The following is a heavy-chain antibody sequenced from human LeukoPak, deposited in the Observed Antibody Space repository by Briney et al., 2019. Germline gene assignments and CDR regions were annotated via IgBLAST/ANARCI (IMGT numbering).Heavy chain of an antibody. CDR1: GGSISTYY. CDR2: IYSRGST. Sequence: SETLSLTCSVSGGSISTYYWSWIRQPPGKGLEWIGYIYSRGSTNYNPSLKSRVTISVETSNNQVSLRLDSVTAADTAVYYCARFVNSRRWGASSYYYYMDVWGQGTMVTV. D-gene: IGHD1-26*01. V-gene: IGHV4-59*01. J-gene: IGHJ6*03. CDR3: ARFVNSRRWGASSYYYYMDV.